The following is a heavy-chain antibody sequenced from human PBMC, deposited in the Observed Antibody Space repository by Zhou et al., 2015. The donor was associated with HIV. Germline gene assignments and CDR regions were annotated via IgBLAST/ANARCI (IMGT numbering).Heavy chain of an antibody. Sequence: QVQLVQSGAEVKKPGSSVKVSCKASGGTFSSYAISWVRQAPGQGLEWMGGIIPIFGTANYAQKFQGRVTITADESTSTAYMELSSLRSEDTAVYYCARAPSDWGYFDWLSTPSGYFDYWGQGTLVTVSS. D-gene: IGHD3-9*01. CDR2: IIPIFGTA. J-gene: IGHJ4*02. CDR3: ARAPSDWGYFDWLSTPSGYFDY. V-gene: IGHV1-69*01. CDR1: GGTFSSYA.